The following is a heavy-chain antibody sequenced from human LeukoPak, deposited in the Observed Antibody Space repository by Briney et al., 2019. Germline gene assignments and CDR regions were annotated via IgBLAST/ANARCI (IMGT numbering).Heavy chain of an antibody. D-gene: IGHD4-17*01. J-gene: IGHJ6*02. CDR1: GFTFNSYS. CDR2: ISSSSSYI. V-gene: IGHV3-21*01. CDR3: ARDLGDYREYGMDV. Sequence: GGSLRLSCAASGFTFNSYSRNWVRQAPGKGLEWVSSISSSSSYIYYADSGKGRFTISRDNAKNSLYLQMNSLRAEDTAVYYCARDLGDYREYGMDVWGQGTTVTVSS.